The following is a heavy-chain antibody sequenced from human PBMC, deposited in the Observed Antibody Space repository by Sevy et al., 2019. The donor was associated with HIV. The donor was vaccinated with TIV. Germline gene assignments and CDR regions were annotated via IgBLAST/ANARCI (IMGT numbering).Heavy chain of an antibody. J-gene: IGHJ4*02. CDR2: ISSLNSYI. Sequence: GGSLRLSCAASGFIFSDYDMNWVRQAPGKGLEWVSFISSLNSYIYYADSLKGRVTITRDNAKNSLFLHLNSLRAEDTAIYYCARAVDYYDSGGFYYRGQGALVTVSS. CDR1: GFIFSDYD. V-gene: IGHV3-21*04. D-gene: IGHD3-22*01. CDR3: ARAVDYYDSGGFYY.